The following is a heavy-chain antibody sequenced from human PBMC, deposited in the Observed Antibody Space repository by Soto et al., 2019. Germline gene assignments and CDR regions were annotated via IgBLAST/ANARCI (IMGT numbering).Heavy chain of an antibody. CDR3: AREGGDGNQWELLRLGGREGGSDPNAGMDYYYYGMDV. CDR2: INPNSGGT. Sequence: ASVKVSCKASGYTFTGYYMHWVRQAPGQGLEWMGWINPNSGGTNYAQKFQGWVTMTRDMSISTAYMELSRLRSDDTAVYYCAREGGDGNQWELLRLGGREGGSDPNAGMDYYYYGMDVWGQGTTVTVSS. J-gene: IGHJ6*02. V-gene: IGHV1-2*04. D-gene: IGHD1-26*01. CDR1: GYTFTGYY.